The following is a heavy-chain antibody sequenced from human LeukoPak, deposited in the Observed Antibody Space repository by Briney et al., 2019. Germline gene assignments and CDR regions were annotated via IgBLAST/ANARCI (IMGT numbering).Heavy chain of an antibody. CDR1: GGSISSYY. CDR2: INHSGST. CDR3: ARHRKITMVRGAMDV. D-gene: IGHD3-10*01. V-gene: IGHV4-34*01. J-gene: IGHJ6*03. Sequence: PSETLSLTCTVSGGSISSYYWSWIRQPPGKGLKWIGEINHSGSTNYNPSLKSRVTISVDTSKNQFSLKLSSVTAADTAVYYCARHRKITMVRGAMDVWGKGTTVTISS.